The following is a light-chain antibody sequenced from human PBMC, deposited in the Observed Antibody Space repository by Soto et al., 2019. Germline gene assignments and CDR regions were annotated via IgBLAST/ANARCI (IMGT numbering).Light chain of an antibody. CDR2: AAS. CDR1: QSISKY. V-gene: IGKV1-39*01. J-gene: IGKJ1*01. Sequence: DIEMTQSPSSLSASVGDRVTITCRASQSISKYLNWYQHKPGKAPKLLLYAASSLQSGVPSRFSGSGSGTDFALTISSLQPEDFATYYCHQTAANPWTFAQGTKVDIK. CDR3: HQTAANPWT.